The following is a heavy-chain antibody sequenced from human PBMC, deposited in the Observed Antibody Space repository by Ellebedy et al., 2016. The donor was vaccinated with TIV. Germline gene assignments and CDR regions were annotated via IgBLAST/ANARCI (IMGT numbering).Heavy chain of an antibody. D-gene: IGHD4-17*01. V-gene: IGHV3-23*01. J-gene: IGHJ4*02. Sequence: PGGSLRLSCVTSGFTFRTYAMSWVRQAPGKGLEWVSVINGIGFGTYYADSVTGRFTISRDNSKNTLYLQMNSLRAEDTAVYYCAKDRTVVEGDYDYFDSWGQGTLVTVSS. CDR3: AKDRTVVEGDYDYFDS. CDR2: INGIGFGT. CDR1: GFTFRTYA.